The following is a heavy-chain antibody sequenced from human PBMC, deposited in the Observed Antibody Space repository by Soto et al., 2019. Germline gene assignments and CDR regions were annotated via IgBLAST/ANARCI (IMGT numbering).Heavy chain of an antibody. CDR3: ARDLIVVHYGMDV. CDR1: GFTFSSYA. CDR2: ISYDGSNK. Sequence: PGGSLRLSCAASGFTFSSYAMHWVRQAPGKGLEWVAVISYDGSNKYYADSVKGRFTISRDNSKNTLYLQMNSLRAENTAVYYCARDLIVVHYGMDVWGQGTTVTVSS. J-gene: IGHJ6*02. V-gene: IGHV3-30-3*01. D-gene: IGHD2-21*01.